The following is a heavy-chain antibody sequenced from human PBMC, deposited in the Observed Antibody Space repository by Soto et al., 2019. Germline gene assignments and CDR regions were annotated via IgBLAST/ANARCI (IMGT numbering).Heavy chain of an antibody. CDR2: INPKSGGT. CDR1: GYSFTDYH. CDR3: ARGDSTDCSNGVCSFFYNHDMDV. V-gene: IGHV1-2*04. D-gene: IGHD2-8*01. Sequence: ASVKVSCKASGYSFTDYHIHWVRQAPGQGLEWLGRINPKSGGTNTAQKFQGWVTMTTDTSISTASMELTRLTSDDTAIYYCARGDSTDCSNGVCSFFYNHDMDVWGQGTTVTVSS. J-gene: IGHJ6*02.